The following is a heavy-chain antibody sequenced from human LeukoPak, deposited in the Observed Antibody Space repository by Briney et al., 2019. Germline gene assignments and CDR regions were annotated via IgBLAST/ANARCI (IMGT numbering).Heavy chain of an antibody. Sequence: GASVKVSCKASGYTFTGYYMHWVRQAPGQGLEWMGWINPNSGGTNYAQKFQGRVTMTRDTSISTAYMELSRLRSDDTAVYYCARPRSSSWYNGHFDYWGQGTLVTVSS. V-gene: IGHV1-2*02. CDR2: INPNSGGT. CDR1: GYTFTGYY. J-gene: IGHJ4*02. D-gene: IGHD6-13*01. CDR3: ARPRSSSWYNGHFDY.